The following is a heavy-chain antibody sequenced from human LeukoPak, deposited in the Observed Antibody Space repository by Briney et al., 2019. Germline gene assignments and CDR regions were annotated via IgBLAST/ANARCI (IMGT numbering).Heavy chain of an antibody. J-gene: IGHJ4*02. V-gene: IGHV4-59*01. CDR1: GGSISSYY. D-gene: IGHD2-8*01. CDR3: ARDVGRTN. CDR2: IYYSGST. Sequence: SETLSLTCTVSGGSISSYYWSWIRQPPGKGLEWIGYIYYSGSTNYNPSLKSRVTISVDTSKNQFSLKLSSVTAADTAVYYSARDVGRTNWGQGTLVTVSS.